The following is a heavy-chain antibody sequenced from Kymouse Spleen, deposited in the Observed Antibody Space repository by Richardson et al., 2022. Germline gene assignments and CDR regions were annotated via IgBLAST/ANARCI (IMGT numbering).Heavy chain of an antibody. Sequence: EVQLVESGGGLVQPGRSLRLSCAASGFTFDDYAMHWVRQAPGKGLEWVSGISWNSGSIGYADSVKGRFTISRDNAKNSLYLQMNSLRAEDTALYYCAKDWGFDYWGQGTLVTVSS. CDR3: AKDWGFDY. D-gene: IGHD3-16*02,IGHD7-27*02. CDR2: ISWNSGSI. V-gene: IGHV3-9*01. CDR1: GFTFDDYA. J-gene: IGHJ4*02.